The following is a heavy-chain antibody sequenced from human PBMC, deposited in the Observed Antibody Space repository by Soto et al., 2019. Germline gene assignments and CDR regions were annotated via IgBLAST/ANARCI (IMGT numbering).Heavy chain of an antibody. Sequence: GASVKVSCKASGYTFTGYYMHWVRQAPGQGLEWMGWINPNSGGTNYAQKFQGWVTMTRDTSISTAYMELSRLRSDDTAVYYCARDSWFGGFYGMDVWGQGTTVTVSS. V-gene: IGHV1-2*04. D-gene: IGHD3-10*01. CDR1: GYTFTGYY. J-gene: IGHJ6*02. CDR3: ARDSWFGGFYGMDV. CDR2: INPNSGGT.